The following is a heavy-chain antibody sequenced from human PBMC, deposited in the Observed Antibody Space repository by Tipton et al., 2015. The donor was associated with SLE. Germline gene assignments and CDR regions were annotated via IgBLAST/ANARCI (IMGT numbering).Heavy chain of an antibody. D-gene: IGHD3-3*01. CDR2: IYYSGST. Sequence: TLSLTCTVSGGSIISYYWSWIRQPPGKGLEWIGYIYYSGSTNYNPSLKSRVTISVDTSKNQFSLKLSSVTAADTAVYHCARTMTRPLMWFDPWGQGTLVTVSS. CDR3: ARTMTRPLMWFDP. J-gene: IGHJ5*02. CDR1: GGSIISYY. V-gene: IGHV4-59*01.